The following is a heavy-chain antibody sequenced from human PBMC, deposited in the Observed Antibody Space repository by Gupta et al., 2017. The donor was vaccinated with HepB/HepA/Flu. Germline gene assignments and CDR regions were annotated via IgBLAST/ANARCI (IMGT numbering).Heavy chain of an antibody. CDR1: GFAFCHFW. V-gene: IGHV3-74*01. CDR3: ARDAPRRREYSSGSNLFDF. Sequence: EVQLVESGGGLVQPRGALRLSCAASGFAFCHFWMHWVRQAPGKGLLGVSRINRDVSIKNSAESVKGRFTISRDNAKSTLYLQLNSMRAEDTAVYYCARDAPRRREYSSGSNLFDFWGQGTLITVSS. D-gene: IGHD5-18*01. J-gene: IGHJ4*02. CDR2: INRDVSIK.